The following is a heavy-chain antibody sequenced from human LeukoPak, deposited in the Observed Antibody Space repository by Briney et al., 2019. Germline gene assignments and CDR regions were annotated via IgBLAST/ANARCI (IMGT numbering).Heavy chain of an antibody. Sequence: GGSLRLSCEASGFTFSSYSMNWVRQAPGKGLEWVSSISSSSSYIYYADSVKGRFTISRDNAKNSLYLQMNSLRAEDTAVYYCARAYSLEDWFDPWGQGTLVTVSS. J-gene: IGHJ5*02. CDR3: ARAYSLEDWFDP. V-gene: IGHV3-21*01. CDR2: ISSSSSYI. CDR1: GFTFSSYS. D-gene: IGHD5-18*01.